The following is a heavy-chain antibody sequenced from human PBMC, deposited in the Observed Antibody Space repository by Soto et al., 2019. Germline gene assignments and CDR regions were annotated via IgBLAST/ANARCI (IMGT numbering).Heavy chain of an antibody. J-gene: IGHJ6*02. CDR1: GGSFSGYY. Sequence: SETLSLTCAVYGGSFSGYYWSWIRQPPGKGLEWIGEINHSGSTNYNPSLKSRVTISVDTSKSQFSLKLSSVTAADTAVYYCARGGMGYSSGRYVSYYYGMDVWGQGTTVTVSS. CDR3: ARGGMGYSSGRYVSYYYGMDV. CDR2: INHSGST. D-gene: IGHD6-19*01. V-gene: IGHV4-34*01.